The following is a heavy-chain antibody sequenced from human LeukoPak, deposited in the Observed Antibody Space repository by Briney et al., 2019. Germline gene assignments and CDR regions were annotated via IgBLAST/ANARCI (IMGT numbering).Heavy chain of an antibody. V-gene: IGHV3-7*01. CDR3: ARDSPSGGFDS. D-gene: IGHD6-19*01. CDR1: RFTFSTYW. J-gene: IGHJ4*02. CDR2: INQHANET. Sequence: GGSLRLSCEVSRFTFSTYWMSWVRQAPGMGLEWVANINQHANETNYVASVKGRFTISRDNAKTSLFLHMNSLRAEDSAVYYCARDSPSGGFDSWGQGTLVTVSS.